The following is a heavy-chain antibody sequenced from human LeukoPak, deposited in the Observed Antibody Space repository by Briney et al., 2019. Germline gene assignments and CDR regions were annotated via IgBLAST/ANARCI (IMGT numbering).Heavy chain of an antibody. CDR3: ARALQGTMDY. J-gene: IGHJ4*02. CDR1: GGSISSYY. D-gene: IGHD4/OR15-4a*01. V-gene: IGHV4-59*01. Sequence: SETRSLTCTVSGGSISSYYWSWIRQPPGKGLEWIGYIYYSGSTNYDPSLKSRVTISVDTSKNQFSLKLSSVTAADTAVYYCARALQGTMDYWGQGTLVTVSS. CDR2: IYYSGST.